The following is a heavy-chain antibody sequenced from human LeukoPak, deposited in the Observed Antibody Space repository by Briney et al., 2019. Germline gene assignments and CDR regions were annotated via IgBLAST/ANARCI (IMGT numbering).Heavy chain of an antibody. CDR3: ARGLGHYYYYYMDV. V-gene: IGHV1-69*04. CDR1: AGTFSSYA. CDR2: IIPILGIA. J-gene: IGHJ6*03. D-gene: IGHD7-27*01. Sequence: SVKVSCKASAGTFSSYAISWVRQAPGQGLEWMGRIIPILGIANYEQKFQGRVTITADKSTSTAYMELSSLRSEDTAVYYCARGLGHYYYYYMDVWGKGTTVTVSS.